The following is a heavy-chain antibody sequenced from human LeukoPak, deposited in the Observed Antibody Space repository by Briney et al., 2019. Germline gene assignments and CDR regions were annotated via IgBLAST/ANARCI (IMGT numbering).Heavy chain of an antibody. CDR1: GGTFSSYA. Sequence: SVNVSCKASGGTFSSYAISWVRQAPGQGLEWMGGIIPIFGTANYAQKFQGRVTITADESTSTAYMELSSLRSEDTAVYYCARVVGYSYGYIDYWGQGTLVTVSS. CDR2: IIPIFGTA. J-gene: IGHJ4*02. CDR3: ARVVGYSYGYIDY. D-gene: IGHD5-18*01. V-gene: IGHV1-69*13.